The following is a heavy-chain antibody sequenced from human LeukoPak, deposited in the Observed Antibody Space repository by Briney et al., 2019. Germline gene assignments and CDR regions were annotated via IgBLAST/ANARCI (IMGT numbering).Heavy chain of an antibody. CDR3: ARAGDIVVVTAIRSVWFDP. J-gene: IGHJ5*02. V-gene: IGHV4-31*03. Sequence: PSETLSLTCTVPGGSISSGGYYWSWIRQHPGKGLEWIGYIYYSGSTYYNPSLKSRVTISVDTSKNQISLKLSSVTAADTAVYYCARAGDIVVVTAIRSVWFDPWGQGTLVTVSS. D-gene: IGHD2-21*02. CDR2: IYYSGST. CDR1: GGSISSGGYY.